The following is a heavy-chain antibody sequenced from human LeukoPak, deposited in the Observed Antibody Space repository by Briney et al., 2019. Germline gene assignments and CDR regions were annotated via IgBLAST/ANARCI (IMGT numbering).Heavy chain of an antibody. Sequence: GGSLRLSCAASGFTFSSSDMNWVRQAPGKGLEWVSYITSSSSTICYADSVKGRFTISRDNAKNSLYLQMNSLRDEDTAVYYCARDRDGDPSFEDWGQGTLVTVSS. V-gene: IGHV3-48*02. CDR1: GFTFSSSD. J-gene: IGHJ4*02. CDR3: ARDRDGDPSFED. CDR2: ITSSSSTI. D-gene: IGHD4-17*01.